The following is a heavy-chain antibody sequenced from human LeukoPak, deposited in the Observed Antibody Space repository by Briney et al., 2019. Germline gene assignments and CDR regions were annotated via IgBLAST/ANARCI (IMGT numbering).Heavy chain of an antibody. Sequence: SETLSLTCAVSGASITSRSYYWGWIRQPPGKGLEWIGSIYYTGSTYYNPSLKSRVTISVDTSKNQCSLRLNSVTAADTAVYYRARQYSAYDLDYFDYWGQGTLVTVSS. CDR2: IYYTGST. CDR1: GASITSRSYY. V-gene: IGHV4-39*01. CDR3: ARQYSAYDLDYFDY. D-gene: IGHD5-12*01. J-gene: IGHJ4*02.